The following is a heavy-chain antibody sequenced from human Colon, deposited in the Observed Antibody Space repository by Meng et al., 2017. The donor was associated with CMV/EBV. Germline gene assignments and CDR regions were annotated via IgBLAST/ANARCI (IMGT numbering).Heavy chain of an antibody. CDR3: AREFFLDH. D-gene: IGHD3-10*01. Sequence: GGSLRLSCAGSGFTLRSHAMTWVRQAPGKGLEWVSTISGSGSSTYYADSVKGRFTISRDKSKNTLYLQMNSLTTADTGVYFCAREFFLDHWGQGTVVTVSS. J-gene: IGHJ4*02. V-gene: IGHV3-23*01. CDR2: ISGSGSST. CDR1: GFTLRSHA.